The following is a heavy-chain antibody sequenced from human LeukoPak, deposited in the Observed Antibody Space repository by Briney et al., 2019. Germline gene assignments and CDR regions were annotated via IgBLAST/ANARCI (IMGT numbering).Heavy chain of an antibody. Sequence: GGSLRLSCAASGFTLSSYWMHWVRQAPGEGLVWVSRINTDGSSTSYADSVKGRFTISRDNAKNTLYLQMNSLRAEDTAVYYCARESGIAAALDLWGQGTLVTVSS. CDR1: GFTLSSYW. CDR3: ARESGIAAALDL. J-gene: IGHJ5*02. CDR2: INTDGSST. V-gene: IGHV3-74*01. D-gene: IGHD6-13*01.